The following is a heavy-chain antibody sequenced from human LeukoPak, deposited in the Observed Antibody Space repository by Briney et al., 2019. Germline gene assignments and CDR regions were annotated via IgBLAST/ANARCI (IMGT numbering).Heavy chain of an antibody. V-gene: IGHV3-21*01. CDR1: GFTFSSYS. D-gene: IGHD4-17*01. Sequence: PGGSLRLSCAAPGFTFSSYSMNWVRQAPGKGLEWVSSISSSSSYIYYADSVKGRFTISRDNAKNSLYLQMNSLRAEDTAVYYCARNTDYAVAFDIWGQGTMVTVSS. J-gene: IGHJ3*02. CDR3: ARNTDYAVAFDI. CDR2: ISSSSSYI.